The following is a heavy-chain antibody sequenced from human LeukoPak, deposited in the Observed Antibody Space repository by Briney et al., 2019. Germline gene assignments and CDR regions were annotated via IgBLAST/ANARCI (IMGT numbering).Heavy chain of an antibody. CDR3: ARDRCSGISCYFDP. J-gene: IGHJ5*02. CDR2: ISYDGSNK. V-gene: IGHV3-30*03. D-gene: IGHD2-2*01. Sequence: PGRSLRLSCAASGFTFSSYGMHWVRQAPGKGLEWVTIISYDGSNKYYADSVKGRFTISRDNSKNTLYLQMNSLRAEDTAVYYCARDRCSGISCYFDPWGQGTLVTVSS. CDR1: GFTFSSYG.